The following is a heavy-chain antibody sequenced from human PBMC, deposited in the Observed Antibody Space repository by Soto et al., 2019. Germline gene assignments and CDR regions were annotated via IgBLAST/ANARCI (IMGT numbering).Heavy chain of an antibody. J-gene: IGHJ4*02. Sequence: SETLSLTCAVYGGSFSGYYWSWIRQPPGKGLEWIGEINHSGSTNYNPSLKSRVTISVDTSKNQFSLKLSSVTAADTAVDYCATGAPVYGYVGGIYLYSRICYYFDYGGKETLFPVPS. D-gene: IGHD3-16*02. CDR2: INHSGST. CDR3: ATGAPVYGYVGGIYLYSRICYYFDY. V-gene: IGHV4-34*01. CDR1: GGSFSGYY.